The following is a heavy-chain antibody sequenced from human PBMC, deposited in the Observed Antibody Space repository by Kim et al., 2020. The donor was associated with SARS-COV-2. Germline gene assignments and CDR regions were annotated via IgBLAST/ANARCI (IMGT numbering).Heavy chain of an antibody. CDR2: ISMSGDST. Sequence: GGSLRLSCAASGFTFSTYVMSWVRQAPGKGLERVSSISMSGDSTYYADSVKGRFTVSRDNSKNALYLQMNNLRAEDTAVYYCAKKYLPLAGSEPCDSWGRGNLVTVPS. J-gene: IGHJ4*02. D-gene: IGHD6-19*01. V-gene: IGHV3-23*01. CDR1: GFTFSTYV. CDR3: AKKYLPLAGSEPCDS.